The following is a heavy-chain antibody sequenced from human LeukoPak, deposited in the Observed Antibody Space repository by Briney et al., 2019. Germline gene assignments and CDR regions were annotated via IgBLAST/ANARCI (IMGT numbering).Heavy chain of an antibody. V-gene: IGHV4-34*01. Sequence: SETLSLTCAVYGGSFSGYYWSWIRQPPGKGLEWIGEINHSGSTNYNPSPKSRATISVDTSKNQFSLKLSSVTAADTAVYYCAPLPYCSGGSCSGDFDYWGQGTLVTVSS. J-gene: IGHJ4*02. CDR3: APLPYCSGGSCSGDFDY. D-gene: IGHD2-15*01. CDR1: GGSFSGYY. CDR2: INHSGST.